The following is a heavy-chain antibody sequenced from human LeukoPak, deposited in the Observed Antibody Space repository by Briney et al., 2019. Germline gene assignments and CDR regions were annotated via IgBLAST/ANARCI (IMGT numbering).Heavy chain of an antibody. D-gene: IGHD1-14*01. Sequence: GGSLRLSCAASGFSFSSYWMHWVRHVPGKGLVWVSRINSDGSNTNYADSVKGRFTISRDNAKNTLYLQMNSLRVEDTAVYYCATNSRRPHQYYMDVWGKGTTVTVSS. CDR1: GFSFSSYW. V-gene: IGHV3-74*01. J-gene: IGHJ6*03. CDR2: INSDGSNT. CDR3: ATNSRRPHQYYMDV.